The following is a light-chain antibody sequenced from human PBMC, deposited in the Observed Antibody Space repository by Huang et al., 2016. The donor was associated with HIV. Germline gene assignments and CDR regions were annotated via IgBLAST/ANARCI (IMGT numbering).Light chain of an antibody. CDR1: QSVSTN. J-gene: IGKJ2*01. CDR2: GAS. Sequence: EIVMTQSPATLSVSPGERAILSCRASQSVSTNLAWYQQRPGQAPRLLIYGASTRATGVPARFSGSGSGTEVSLTISSLQSEDFAVYYCQQYNNWPPYTFGQGTKLEIK. CDR3: QQYNNWPPYT. V-gene: IGKV3-15*01.